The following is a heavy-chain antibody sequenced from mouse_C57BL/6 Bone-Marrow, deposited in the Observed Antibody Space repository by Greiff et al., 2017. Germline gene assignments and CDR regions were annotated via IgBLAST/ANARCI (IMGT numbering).Heavy chain of an antibody. D-gene: IGHD2-4*01. V-gene: IGHV1-50*01. CDR2: IDPSDSYT. CDR1: GYTFTSYW. CDR3: ARGLRLAY. J-gene: IGHJ3*01. Sequence: VQLQQSGAELVKPGASVKLSCKASGYTFTSYWMQWVKQRPGQGLEWIGEIDPSDSYTNYNQKFKGKATLTVDTSSSTAYMQLSSLTSEDSAVYYCARGLRLAYWGQGTLVTVSA.